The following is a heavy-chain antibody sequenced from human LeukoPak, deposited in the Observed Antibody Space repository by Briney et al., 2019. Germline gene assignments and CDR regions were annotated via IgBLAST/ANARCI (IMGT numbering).Heavy chain of an antibody. D-gene: IGHD6-25*01. J-gene: IGHJ5*02. CDR1: GYTFTGYY. V-gene: IGHV1-2*02. CDR2: INPNSGGT. CDR3: CLSAPYNWFDP. Sequence: ASVRVSCKASGYTFTGYYMHWVRQAPGQGLEWMGWINPNSGGTNYAQKFQGRVTMTRDTSISTAYMELSRLRSDDTAVYYCCLSAPYNWFDPWGQGTLVTVSS.